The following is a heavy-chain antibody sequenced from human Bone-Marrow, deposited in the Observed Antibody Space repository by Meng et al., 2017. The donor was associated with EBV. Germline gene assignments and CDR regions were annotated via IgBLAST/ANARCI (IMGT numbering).Heavy chain of an antibody. CDR3: AKVRYSGYDSVDY. J-gene: IGHJ4*02. CDR1: GFTFSSYC. CDR2: ISSSSSYI. D-gene: IGHD5-12*01. V-gene: IGHV3-21*04. Sequence: EVQLVESGGGLVKPGGSLRLYCAASGFTFSSYCMIWVRQAPGKGLEWVSSISSSSSYIYYADSVKGRFTISRDNAKNTLYLQMNSLRAEDTAVYYCAKVRYSGYDSVDYWGQGLLVTVSS.